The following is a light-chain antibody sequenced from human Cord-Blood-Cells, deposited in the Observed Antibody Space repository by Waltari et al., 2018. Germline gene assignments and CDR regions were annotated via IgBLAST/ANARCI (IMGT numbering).Light chain of an antibody. CDR1: QSVSSSY. Sequence: EIVLTQSPGTMSLSPGERATLSCRASQSVSSSYLAWYPQKPGQAPRLLIYGASSRATGIPDMFSGSGSGTDFTLTISRQEPEDFAVYYCRQYGSSPPWTFGQGTKVEIK. CDR3: RQYGSSPPWT. V-gene: IGKV3-20*01. CDR2: GAS. J-gene: IGKJ1*01.